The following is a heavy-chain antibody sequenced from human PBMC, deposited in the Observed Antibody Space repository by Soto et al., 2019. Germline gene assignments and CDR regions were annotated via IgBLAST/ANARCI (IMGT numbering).Heavy chain of an antibody. Sequence: GGSLRLSCTASGFMFSAYAMLWVRQAPGKGLEWVAAMSYDGTNTYYADFLKGRFTISRDNSKNTLFLQMSSLTADDSAVYYCARDPSPYTSGWYGIDFWGLGTLVTVSS. J-gene: IGHJ4*01. V-gene: IGHV3-30-3*01. D-gene: IGHD6-19*01. CDR3: ARDPSPYTSGWYGIDF. CDR2: MSYDGTNT. CDR1: GFMFSAYA.